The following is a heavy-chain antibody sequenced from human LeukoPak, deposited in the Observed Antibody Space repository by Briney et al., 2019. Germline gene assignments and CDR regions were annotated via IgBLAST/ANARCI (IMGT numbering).Heavy chain of an antibody. J-gene: IGHJ6*03. CDR2: INPNSGCT. V-gene: IGHV1-2*06. Sequence: GASVKVSCKASGYTFTGYYMHWVRQAPGQGLEWMGRINPNSGCTNYAQKFQGRVTMTRDTSISTAYMELSRLRSDDTAVYYCARYYDILTGEVYYYYMDVWGKGTTVTVSS. CDR1: GYTFTGYY. D-gene: IGHD3-9*01. CDR3: ARYYDILTGEVYYYYMDV.